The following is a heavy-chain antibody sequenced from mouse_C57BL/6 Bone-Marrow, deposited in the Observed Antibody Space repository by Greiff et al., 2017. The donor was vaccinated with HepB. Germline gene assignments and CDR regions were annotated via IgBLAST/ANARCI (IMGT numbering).Heavy chain of an antibody. CDR1: GFTFSNYW. CDR2: IRLKSDNYAT. CDR3: TGGTGAFDY. V-gene: IGHV6-3*01. D-gene: IGHD4-1*01. Sequence: EVQGVESGGGLVQPGGSMKLSCVASGFTFSNYWMNWVRQSPEKGLEWVAQIRLKSDNYATHYAESVKGRFTISRDDSKSSVYLQMNNLRAEDAGIYYGTGGTGAFDYWGQGTTLTVSS. J-gene: IGHJ2*01.